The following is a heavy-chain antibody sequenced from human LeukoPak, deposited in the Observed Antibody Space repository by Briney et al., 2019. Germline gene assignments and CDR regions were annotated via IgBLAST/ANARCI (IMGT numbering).Heavy chain of an antibody. CDR1: GFTFSSYS. D-gene: IGHD2-2*01. CDR3: ARERGGYCSGTSCSNAFDI. V-gene: IGHV3-48*04. J-gene: IGHJ3*02. CDR2: ISSSGSNI. Sequence: PGGSLRLSCAASGFTFSSYSLNWVRQAPGKGLEWISYISSSGSNIDYADSVKGRFTISRDNAKNSLHLQMNSLRAEDTAVYYCARERGGYCSGTSCSNAFDIWGQGTMVTVSS.